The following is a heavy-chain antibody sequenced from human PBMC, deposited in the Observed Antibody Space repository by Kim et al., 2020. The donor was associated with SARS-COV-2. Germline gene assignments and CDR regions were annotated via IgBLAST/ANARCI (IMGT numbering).Heavy chain of an antibody. CDR3: VREGYFDGGSLFFDS. Sequence: SETLSLTCTVSGAYITNHYWSWIRQPPGKGLEWIGNVYHSGSTSYNPSLKSRVTMSVETSKRQFSLQLTSVTAADTAIYYCVREGYFDGGSLFFDSWGQGTLVTVSS. CDR1: GAYITNHY. CDR2: VYHSGST. D-gene: IGHD2-15*01. V-gene: IGHV4-59*11. J-gene: IGHJ5*01.